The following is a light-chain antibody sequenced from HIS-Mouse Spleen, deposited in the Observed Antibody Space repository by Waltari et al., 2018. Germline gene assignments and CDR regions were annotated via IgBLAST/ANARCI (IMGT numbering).Light chain of an antibody. Sequence: DIQMTQSPSTLSASVGDRVTITCRASQSISSWLTWYQQKPGKAPKLLIYKASSLERWVPSRLSGSGSGTEFTLTISSLQPDDFATYYCQQYNSYSRTFGQGTKVEIK. J-gene: IGKJ1*01. CDR2: KAS. CDR1: QSISSW. CDR3: QQYNSYSRT. V-gene: IGKV1-5*03.